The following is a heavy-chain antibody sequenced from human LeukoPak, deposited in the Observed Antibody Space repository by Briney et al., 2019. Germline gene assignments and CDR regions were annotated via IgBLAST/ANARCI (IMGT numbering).Heavy chain of an antibody. D-gene: IGHD2-15*01. CDR3: AGSYCSGGSCYSSWYFDL. Sequence: SQTLSLTCTVSGGSISSGGYYWSWIRQHPGKGLEWIEYIYYSGSTYYNPSLKSRVTISVDTSKNQFSLKLSSVTAADTAVYYCAGSYCSGGSCYSSWYFDLWGRGTLVTVSS. CDR2: IYYSGST. CDR1: GGSISSGGYY. V-gene: IGHV4-31*03. J-gene: IGHJ2*01.